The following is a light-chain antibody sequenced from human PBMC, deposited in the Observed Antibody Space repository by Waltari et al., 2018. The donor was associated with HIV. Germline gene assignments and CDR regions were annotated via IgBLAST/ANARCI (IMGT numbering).Light chain of an antibody. J-gene: IGLJ3*02. V-gene: IGLV2-23*01. CDR1: SSVVGSYDL. CDR2: EGS. CDR3: CSYAGSSTWV. Sequence: QSALTPPASVSGSPGQSITISCTGTSSVVGSYDLVSWYPQHPRKAPNLMLYEGSKRPSGVSNRFSGSKSGNTASLTISGLQAEDEADYYCCSYAGSSTWVFGGGTKLTVL.